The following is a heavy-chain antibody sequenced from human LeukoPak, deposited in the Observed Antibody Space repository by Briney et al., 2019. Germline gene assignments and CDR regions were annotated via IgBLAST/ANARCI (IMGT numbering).Heavy chain of an antibody. CDR2: INPNSGGT. CDR3: ARDNVSYDC. J-gene: IGHJ4*02. CDR1: GYTFTGYY. Sequence: ASVKVSCKASGYTFTGYYLHWVGQAPGQGLEWMGWINPNSGGTNYAQKFQGRVTMTRDTSISTAYMDLSRLYSDDTAVYYCARDNVSYDCWGQGTLVTVSS. V-gene: IGHV1-2*02. D-gene: IGHD2-8*01.